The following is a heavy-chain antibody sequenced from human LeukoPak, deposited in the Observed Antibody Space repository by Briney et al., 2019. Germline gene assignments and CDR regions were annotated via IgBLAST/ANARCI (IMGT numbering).Heavy chain of an antibody. Sequence: SGGSLRLSCAASGFTFSSYGMHWVRQAPGKGLEWVAHIDKDGSQKNYVDSVKGRFSISRDNSKNSVYLQMNSLRGEDTGVYYCAKDTYGPDDYWGQGTLVTVSS. J-gene: IGHJ4*02. CDR2: IDKDGSQK. CDR3: AKDTYGPDDY. CDR1: GFTFSSYG. V-gene: IGHV3-7*04. D-gene: IGHD1-14*01.